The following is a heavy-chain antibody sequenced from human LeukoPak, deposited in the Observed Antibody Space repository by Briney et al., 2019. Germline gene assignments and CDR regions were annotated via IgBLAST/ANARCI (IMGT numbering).Heavy chain of an antibody. CDR3: ASLDPGYSSSWYGY. J-gene: IGHJ4*02. V-gene: IGHV4-59*12. CDR1: GGSISSYY. D-gene: IGHD6-13*01. CDR2: IYYSGST. Sequence: SETLSLTCTVSGGSISSYYWSWIRQPPGKGLEWIGYIYYSGSTNYNPSLKSRVTISVDTSKNQFSLKLSSVTAADTAVYYCASLDPGYSSSWYGYWGQGTLVTVSS.